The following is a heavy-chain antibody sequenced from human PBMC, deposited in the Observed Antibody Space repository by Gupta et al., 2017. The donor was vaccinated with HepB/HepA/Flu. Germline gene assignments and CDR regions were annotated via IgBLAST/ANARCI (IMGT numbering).Heavy chain of an antibody. CDR1: GGSISSSSYY. V-gene: IGHV4-39*01. J-gene: IGHJ4*02. D-gene: IGHD3-3*01. Sequence: QLQLQESGPGLVKPSETLSLTCTVSGGSISSSSYYWGWIRQPPGKGLEWIGSIYYSGSTYYNPSLKSRVTISVDTSKNQFSLKLSSVTDADTAVYYCARHQATSITIFGVVIPYYFDYWGQGTLVTVSS. CDR2: IYYSGST. CDR3: ARHQATSITIFGVVIPYYFDY.